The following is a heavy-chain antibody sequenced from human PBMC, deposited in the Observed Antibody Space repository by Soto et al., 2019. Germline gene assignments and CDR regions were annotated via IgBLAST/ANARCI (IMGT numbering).Heavy chain of an antibody. CDR2: IRSKANSYAT. D-gene: IGHD6-19*01. J-gene: IGHJ4*02. CDR3: TRHSGAVAGTG. CDR1: GFTFSGSA. V-gene: IGHV3-73*02. Sequence: EVRLVESGGGLVQPGGSLKLSCAASGFTFSGSAMHWVRQASGKGLEWVGRIRSKANSYATAYAASVKGRFTISRDDSKNTAYLQMNSLKTEDTAVYYCTRHSGAVAGTGWGQGTLVTVSS.